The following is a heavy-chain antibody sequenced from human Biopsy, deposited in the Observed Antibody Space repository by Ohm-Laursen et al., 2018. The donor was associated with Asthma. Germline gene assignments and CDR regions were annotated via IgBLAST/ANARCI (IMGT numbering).Heavy chain of an antibody. Sequence: SLRLSCAAPGFTFSSYAMSWVRQAPRKGLEWVSAISGSGGSTYYADSVKGRSTISRDNSKNTLYLQMNSLRAEDTAVYYCAKDRDYDILTGPPGFDYWGQGTLVTVSS. J-gene: IGHJ4*02. V-gene: IGHV3-23*01. CDR3: AKDRDYDILTGPPGFDY. D-gene: IGHD3-9*01. CDR2: ISGSGGST. CDR1: GFTFSSYA.